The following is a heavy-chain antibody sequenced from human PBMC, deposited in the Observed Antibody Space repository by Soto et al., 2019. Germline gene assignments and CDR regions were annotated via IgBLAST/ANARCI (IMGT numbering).Heavy chain of an antibody. J-gene: IGHJ1*01. CDR3: ASPVLAVAGTAEYFQH. CDR1: GGSISSSSYY. V-gene: IGHV4-39*01. Sequence: QLQLQESGPGLVKPSETLSLTCTVSGGSISSSSYYWGWIRQPPGKGLEWIGSIYYSGSTYYNPSLKSRVTISVDTSKNQFSLKLSSVTAADTAVYYCASPVLAVAGTAEYFQHWGQGTLVTVSS. CDR2: IYYSGST. D-gene: IGHD6-19*01.